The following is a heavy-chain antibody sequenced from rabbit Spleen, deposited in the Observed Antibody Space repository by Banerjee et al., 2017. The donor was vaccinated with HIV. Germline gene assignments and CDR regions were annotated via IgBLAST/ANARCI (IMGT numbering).Heavy chain of an antibody. CDR3: ARDTGAFNDFNL. Sequence: QSLEESGGGLVQPEGSLTLTCKASGIDFSSYYWMCWVRRAPGKGLEWIACIDTGDGDTYYANWVNGRFTISRTTSLDTVDLKMTSLTAADTATYFCARDTGAFNDFNLWGQGTLVTVS. CDR2: IDTGDGDT. D-gene: IGHD4-1*01. V-gene: IGHV1S43*01. J-gene: IGHJ4*01. CDR1: GIDFSSYYW.